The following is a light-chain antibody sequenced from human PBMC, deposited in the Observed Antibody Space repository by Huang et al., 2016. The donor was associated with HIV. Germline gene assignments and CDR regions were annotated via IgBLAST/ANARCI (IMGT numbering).Light chain of an antibody. CDR1: RSVLYSSNNKNY. Sequence: DIVMTQSPDSLAVSLGERATINCKSSRSVLYSSNNKNYLAWYQQKSGQPPKMLFYWASSRESGVPDRVSGGGSETDFTLTISSLQPEDVAVYCCQQYYDIPTFGGGTKVEI. J-gene: IGKJ4*01. CDR3: QQYYDIPT. V-gene: IGKV4-1*01. CDR2: WAS.